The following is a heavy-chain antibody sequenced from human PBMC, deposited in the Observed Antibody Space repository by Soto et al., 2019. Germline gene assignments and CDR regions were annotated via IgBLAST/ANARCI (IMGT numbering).Heavy chain of an antibody. CDR2: IYFTGTA. CDR3: ARLYWSYYASSGYLDQ. V-gene: IGHV4-30-4*01. CDR1: NGSISNGDYY. D-gene: IGHD3-22*01. Sequence: SETLSLTCTVSNGSISNGDYYWIWVRQSPGKGLESIGYIYFTGTAYYNPSLQSRLSISVDRSKNQMSLRLTSVTAADTAVYYCARLYWSYYASSGYLDQWGHGTLVTVSS. J-gene: IGHJ4*01.